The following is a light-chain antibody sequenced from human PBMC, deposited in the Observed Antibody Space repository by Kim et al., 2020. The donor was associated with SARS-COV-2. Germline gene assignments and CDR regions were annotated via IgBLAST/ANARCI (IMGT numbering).Light chain of an antibody. V-gene: IGLV3-1*01. CDR2: QDR. CDR1: KLGDKY. Sequence: SYELTQPPSVSVSPGQTASITCSGDKLGDKYACWYQQKPGQSPVLVIYQDRKRPSGIPERFSGSNSGNTATLTISGTQAMDEADYYCQAWDSSTAVFGGGTQLNVL. CDR3: QAWDSSTAV. J-gene: IGLJ2*01.